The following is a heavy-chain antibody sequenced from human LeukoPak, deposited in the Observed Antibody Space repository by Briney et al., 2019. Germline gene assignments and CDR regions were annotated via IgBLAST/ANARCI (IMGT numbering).Heavy chain of an antibody. V-gene: IGHV4-39*07. CDR1: GGSISSSSYY. J-gene: IGHJ4*02. CDR3: ARDSGYDPPNDY. CDR2: IYYSGST. Sequence: PSETLSLTCTVSGGSISSSSYYWGWIRQPPGKELEWIGSIYYSGSTYYNPSLKSRVTISVDTSKNQFSLKLSSVTAADTAVYYCARDSGYDPPNDYWGQGTLVTVSS. D-gene: IGHD5-12*01.